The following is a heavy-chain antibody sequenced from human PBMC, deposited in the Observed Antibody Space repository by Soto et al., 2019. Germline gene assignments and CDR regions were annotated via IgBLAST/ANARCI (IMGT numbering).Heavy chain of an antibody. CDR3: VGRRGYSYGFAY. D-gene: IGHD5-18*01. CDR2: FDREDGDT. CDR1: VYSLTELS. Sequence: ASVKVSCKVSVYSLTELSIHWVRQAPGKGLEWMGGFDREDGDTIYAQKFQGRVTMTGGTSTDTAYMEMISLRSEDTAVYDCVGRRGYSYGFAYWGQGTLVTVSS. J-gene: IGHJ5*01. V-gene: IGHV1-24*01.